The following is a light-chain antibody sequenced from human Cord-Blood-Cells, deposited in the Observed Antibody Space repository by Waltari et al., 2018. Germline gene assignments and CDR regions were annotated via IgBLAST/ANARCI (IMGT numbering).Light chain of an antibody. CDR1: QIISSY. J-gene: IGKJ2*03. V-gene: IGKV1-39*01. CDR2: AAS. CDR3: QQSYSTRG. Sequence: DIQMTQSPSSLSASVGDRVTITCRASQIISSYLNWYQQKPGKAPKLLIYAASSLQSGVPSRFSGSGSGTDFTLTISSLQPEDFATYYCQQSYSTRGFGQGTKLEIK.